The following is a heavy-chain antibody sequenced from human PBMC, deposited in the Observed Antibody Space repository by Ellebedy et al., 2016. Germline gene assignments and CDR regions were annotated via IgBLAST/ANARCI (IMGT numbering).Heavy chain of an antibody. CDR1: GFTFSSYS. J-gene: IGHJ3*02. D-gene: IGHD5-18*01. Sequence: GGSLRLSXAASGFTFSSYSMNWVRQAPGKGLEWVSSISSSSSYIYYADSVKGRFTISRDNAKNSLYLQMNSLRAEDTAVYYCARSDTAMVAGLDAFDIWGQGTMVTVSS. CDR2: ISSSSSYI. V-gene: IGHV3-21*04. CDR3: ARSDTAMVAGLDAFDI.